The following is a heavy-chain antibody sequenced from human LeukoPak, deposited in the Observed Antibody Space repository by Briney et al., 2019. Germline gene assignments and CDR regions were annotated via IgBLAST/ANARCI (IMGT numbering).Heavy chain of an antibody. CDR1: GGSISSGGYY. CDR2: MFYRGST. CDR3: ARDSGDWFDP. V-gene: IGHV4-31*03. Sequence: PSETLSLTCTVSGGSISSGGYYWSWIRQHPGKGLEWIGYMFYRGSTDYNPSLKSRVTISVDTSKNQFSLKLSSVTAADTAVYYCARDSGDWFDPWGQGTLVTVSS. J-gene: IGHJ5*02.